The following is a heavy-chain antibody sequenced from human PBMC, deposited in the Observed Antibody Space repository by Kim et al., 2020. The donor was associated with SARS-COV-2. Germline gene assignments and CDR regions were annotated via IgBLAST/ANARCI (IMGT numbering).Heavy chain of an antibody. J-gene: IGHJ6*02. CDR3: TTIWQQLVQGYYYGMDV. Sequence: VKGRFTISRDDSKNTLYLQMNSLKTEDTAVYYCTTIWQQLVQGYYYGMDVWGQGTTVTVSS. D-gene: IGHD6-13*01. V-gene: IGHV3-15*01.